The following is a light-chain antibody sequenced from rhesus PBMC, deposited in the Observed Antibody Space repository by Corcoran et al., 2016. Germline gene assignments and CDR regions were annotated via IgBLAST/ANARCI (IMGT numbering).Light chain of an antibody. J-gene: IGKJ2*01. CDR3: QQYYSSPFS. CDR1: QSLLYSSNNKNY. Sequence: DIVMTQSPDSLAVSLGERVTINCKSSQSLLYSSNNKNYLAWYQQKPGQAPWLLSYWAATRQSGVPDRFSGSGSGTDFTLTISGLQSEDVAVYYCQQYYSSPFSFGQGTKVEIK. CDR2: WAA. V-gene: IGKV4-1*01.